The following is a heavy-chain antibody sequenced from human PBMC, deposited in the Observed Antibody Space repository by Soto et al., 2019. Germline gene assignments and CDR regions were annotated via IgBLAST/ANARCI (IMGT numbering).Heavy chain of an antibody. D-gene: IGHD1-26*01. CDR1: GGSISSSSYY. CDR2: IYYSGST. Sequence: QLQLQESGPGLVKPSETLSLTCTVSGGSISSSSYYWGWIRQPPGKGLEWIGSIYYSGSTYYNPSLKSRVTISVDTSKNQFSLKLSSVTAADTAVYYCASEIVGATYFDYWGQGTLVTVSS. CDR3: ASEIVGATYFDY. J-gene: IGHJ4*02. V-gene: IGHV4-39*01.